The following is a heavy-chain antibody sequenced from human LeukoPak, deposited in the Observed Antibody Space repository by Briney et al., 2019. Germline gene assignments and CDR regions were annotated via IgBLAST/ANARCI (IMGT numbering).Heavy chain of an antibody. CDR1: GFTFSSYA. CDR3: AKETHVWFGRSNWFDP. V-gene: IGHV3-23*01. Sequence: GGSLRLSCAASGFTFSSYAMSWVRQAPGKGLEWVSAISGSGGSTYCADSVKGRFTISRDNSKNTLYLQMNSLRAEDTAVYYCAKETHVWFGRSNWFDPWGQGTLVTVSS. J-gene: IGHJ5*02. CDR2: ISGSGGST. D-gene: IGHD3-10*01.